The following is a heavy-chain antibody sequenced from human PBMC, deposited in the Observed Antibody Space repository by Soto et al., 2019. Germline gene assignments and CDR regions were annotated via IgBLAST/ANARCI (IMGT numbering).Heavy chain of an antibody. CDR2: ISYDGSNK. D-gene: IGHD2-2*01. CDR3: AKDLRDIVLVPAAMINYYYGMDV. J-gene: IGHJ6*02. V-gene: IGHV3-30-3*01. Sequence: GGSLRLSCAASGVTFSSYAMHWVRQAPGKGLEWVAVISYDGSNKYYADSAKGRFTISRDNSKNTLYLQMNSLRAEDTAVYYCAKDLRDIVLVPAAMINYYYGMDVWGQGTTVTVSS. CDR1: GVTFSSYA.